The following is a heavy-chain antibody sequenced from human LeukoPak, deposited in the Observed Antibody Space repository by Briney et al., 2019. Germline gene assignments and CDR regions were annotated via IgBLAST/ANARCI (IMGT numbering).Heavy chain of an antibody. V-gene: IGHV3-74*01. CDR1: GFTFCNLW. J-gene: IGHJ5*02. CDR3: ARGFAVNWFDP. D-gene: IGHD3-16*01. CDR2: INSDGSSP. Sequence: GGSLRLSSAASGFTFCNLWMHWVRQAPGKGLPWVSRINSDGSSPTYADSVKGRFTISRDNAKNTLYLQMNSLTTEDTAVYYCARGFAVNWFDPWGQGTLVTVSS.